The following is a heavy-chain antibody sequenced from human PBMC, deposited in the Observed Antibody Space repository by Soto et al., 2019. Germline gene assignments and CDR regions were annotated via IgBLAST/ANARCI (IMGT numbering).Heavy chain of an antibody. V-gene: IGHV4-59*01. Sequence: QVQLQESGPGLVKPSETLSLTCTVSGGSINSYYWSWIRQPPGKGLELIGYIYYSGSTNYNPSLRSRLTISGATSKNQVSLKLRSVAAADTAVYYCARAWGFYFDSWGQGTLVTVSS. CDR2: IYYSGST. J-gene: IGHJ4*02. D-gene: IGHD1-26*01. CDR1: GGSINSYY. CDR3: ARAWGFYFDS.